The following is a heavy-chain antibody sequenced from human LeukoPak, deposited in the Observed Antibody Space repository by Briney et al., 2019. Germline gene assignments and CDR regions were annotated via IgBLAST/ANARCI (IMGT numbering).Heavy chain of an antibody. Sequence: PSGTLSLTCGVSGGSISSSNWWSWVRQPPGKGLEWIGEIYHSGSTNYNPSLENRVTISVDKSKNQFSLRLRSVTAADTAVYFCARDQRLTSEVRGVIGWGQGTLVTVSS. CDR2: IYHSGST. D-gene: IGHD3-10*01. J-gene: IGHJ4*02. V-gene: IGHV4-4*02. CDR1: GGSISSSNW. CDR3: ARDQRLTSEVRGVIG.